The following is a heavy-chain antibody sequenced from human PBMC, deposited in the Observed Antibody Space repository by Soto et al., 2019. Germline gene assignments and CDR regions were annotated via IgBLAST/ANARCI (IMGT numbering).Heavy chain of an antibody. CDR2: IYHTGST. D-gene: IGHD3-16*01. CDR3: AKMGDYLFDY. J-gene: IGHJ4*02. V-gene: IGHV4-4*02. CDR1: GGSSSSSNW. Sequence: SETLALTCAVSGGSSSSSNWWSWVRQLPGKGLEWIGEIYHTGSTNYNPPLKSRVTISVDKSKNQFSLELSSVTAADTAVYYCAKMGDYLFDYCGQGTLVPVSS.